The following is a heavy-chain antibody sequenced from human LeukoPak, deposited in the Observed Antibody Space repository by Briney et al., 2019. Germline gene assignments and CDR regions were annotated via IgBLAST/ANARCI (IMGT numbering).Heavy chain of an antibody. V-gene: IGHV1-69*05. CDR3: ARGDSGSYYEGYYYYYMDV. CDR2: IIPIFGTA. CDR1: GGTFSSYA. Sequence: ASVKVSCKASGGTFSSYAISWVRQAPGQGLEWMGGIIPIFGTANYAQKFQGRVTITTDESTSTAYMELSSLRSEDTAVYYCARGDSGSYYEGYYYYYMDVWGKGTTVTVSS. J-gene: IGHJ6*03. D-gene: IGHD1-26*01.